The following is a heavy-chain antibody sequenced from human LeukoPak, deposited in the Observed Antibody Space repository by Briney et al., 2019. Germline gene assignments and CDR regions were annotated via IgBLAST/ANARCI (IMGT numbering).Heavy chain of an antibody. CDR3: ARDSTWLLDY. D-gene: IGHD6-19*01. Sequence: PGGSLRLSCRASGFTFSSHWMTWVRQPPGKGLEWVANIKEDGSVKYYVDSVKGRFTISRDNTKNALYLQMNSLRADDTAVYFCARDSTWLLDYWGQGTLITVSA. CDR2: IKEDGSVK. V-gene: IGHV3-7*03. CDR1: GFTFSSHW. J-gene: IGHJ4*02.